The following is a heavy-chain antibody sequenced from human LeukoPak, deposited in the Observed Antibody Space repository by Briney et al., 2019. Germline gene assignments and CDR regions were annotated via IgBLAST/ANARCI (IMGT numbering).Heavy chain of an antibody. J-gene: IGHJ6*03. Sequence: GGSLRLSCAASGFTFSSFAMSWVRQAPGKGLEWVGRIKSKTDGGTTDYAAPVKGRFTISRDDSKNTLYLQMNSLKTEDTAVYYCTVRKLPPSDYYYYMDVWGKGTTVTVSS. CDR1: GFTFSSFA. CDR2: IKSKTDGGTT. CDR3: TVRKLPPSDYYYYMDV. D-gene: IGHD1-7*01. V-gene: IGHV3-15*01.